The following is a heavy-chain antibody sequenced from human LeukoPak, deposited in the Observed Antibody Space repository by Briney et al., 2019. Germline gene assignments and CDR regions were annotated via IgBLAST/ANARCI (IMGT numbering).Heavy chain of an antibody. CDR1: GGSISSSSYY. Sequence: SETLSLTCTVSGGSISSSSYYWGWIRQPPGKGLEWIGSIYYSGSTYYNPSLKSRVTISVDTSKNQFSLKLSSVTAADTAVYYCARDRYSSGWYEGSLDYWGQGTLVTVSS. D-gene: IGHD6-19*01. V-gene: IGHV4-39*07. J-gene: IGHJ4*02. CDR3: ARDRYSSGWYEGSLDY. CDR2: IYYSGST.